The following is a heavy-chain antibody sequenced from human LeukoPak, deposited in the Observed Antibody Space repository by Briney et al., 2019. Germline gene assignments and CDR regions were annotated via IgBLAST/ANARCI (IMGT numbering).Heavy chain of an antibody. V-gene: IGHV4-4*07. Sequence: KPSDTLSLPCTVSGRSLSIYSWSWIRQPAGKGLEWIGRIYTRGCPNHNTSLKSRVTIPVNKSKNHFSLDMCSVTASHTAVYYCAGSYSGSPPIFVYWGEGALVTASS. J-gene: IGHJ4*02. CDR2: IYTRGCP. CDR1: GRSLSIYS. CDR3: AGSYSGSPPIFVY. D-gene: IGHD1-26*01.